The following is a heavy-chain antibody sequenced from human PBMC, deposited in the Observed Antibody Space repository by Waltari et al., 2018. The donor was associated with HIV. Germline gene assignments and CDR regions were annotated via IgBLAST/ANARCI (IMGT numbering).Heavy chain of an antibody. J-gene: IGHJ4*03. CDR3: ARDWTITATTRVDF. V-gene: IGHV3-33*01. CDR1: GFFFNTFG. Sequence: QVSLAESGGGVVQPGRSLRLPCVASGFFFNTFGLHWVRQKPGKGLEWVAAIWYDGGNEYYADSVKGRFTISRDNSKNTLYLQMNSLRAEDTAVYYCARDWTITATTRVDFWGPGTLVTVSS. CDR2: IWYDGGNE. D-gene: IGHD1-20*01.